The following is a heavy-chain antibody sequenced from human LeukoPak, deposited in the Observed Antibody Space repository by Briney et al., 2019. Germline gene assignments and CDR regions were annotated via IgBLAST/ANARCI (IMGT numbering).Heavy chain of an antibody. J-gene: IGHJ4*02. CDR2: IYYSGST. V-gene: IGHV4-59*01. CDR3: ARAGEAATAD. D-gene: IGHD6-13*01. Sequence: SETLSLTCTVSGGSISTYYWTWIRQPPGKGLEWIGYIYYSGSTNYNPSLKSRVTISVDTSKNQFSLKLSSVTAADTAVYYCARAGEAATADWGRGILVTVSS. CDR1: GGSISTYY.